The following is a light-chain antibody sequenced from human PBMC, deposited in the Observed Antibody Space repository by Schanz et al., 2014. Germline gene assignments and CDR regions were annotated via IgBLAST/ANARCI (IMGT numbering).Light chain of an antibody. CDR2: EVS. CDR1: SSDVGGYNY. V-gene: IGLV2-11*01. Sequence: QSALTQPASVSGSPGQSITISCTGTSSDVGGYNYVSWYQHHPGKAPKLMIYEVSERPSGVPDRFSGSKSGNTASLTISGLQADDEADYYCSSYAGSYTWLFGGGTKVTVL. CDR3: SSYAGSYTWL. J-gene: IGLJ3*02.